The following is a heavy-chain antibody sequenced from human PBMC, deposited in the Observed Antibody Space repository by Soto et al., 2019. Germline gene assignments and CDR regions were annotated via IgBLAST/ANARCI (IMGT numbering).Heavy chain of an antibody. CDR2: IYYSGST. CDR1: GGSISSGDYY. V-gene: IGHV4-30-4*01. D-gene: IGHD2-15*01. Sequence: QVQLQESGPGLVKPSQTLSLTCTVSGGSISSGDYYWSWIRKPPGKGLEWIGYIYYSGSTYYNPSLKSRVTISVDTSKNQFSLKLSSVTAADTAVYYCARGMRYCSGGSCYWGNYYYYGMDVWGQGTTVTVSS. J-gene: IGHJ6*02. CDR3: ARGMRYCSGGSCYWGNYYYYGMDV.